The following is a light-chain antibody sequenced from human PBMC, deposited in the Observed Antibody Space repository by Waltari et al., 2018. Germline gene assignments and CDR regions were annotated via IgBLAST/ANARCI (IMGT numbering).Light chain of an antibody. CDR2: GQT. CDR1: SLRRYY. Sequence: SSELTQDPAVSVALGQTVRITCQGDSLRRYYASWYQQRPGQAPILVLYGQTNRPSGIPDRFSGSISGNTASLTITGAQAEDEADYYCHSRDTSSTRVFGGGTRLTV. J-gene: IGLJ2*01. V-gene: IGLV3-19*01. CDR3: HSRDTSSTRV.